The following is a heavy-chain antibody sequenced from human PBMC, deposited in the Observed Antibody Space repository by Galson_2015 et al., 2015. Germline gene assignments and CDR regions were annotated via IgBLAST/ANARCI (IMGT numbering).Heavy chain of an antibody. Sequence: LRLSCAASEFTFSSYYLSWVRQAPGTGLEWVSSISSTTTYIYYADSVKGRFTISRDNAKNSLYLQMNSLGAEDTAVYYCARQILDYDFWSGYYPTNFDYWGQGTLVTVSS. CDR3: ARQILDYDFWSGYYPTNFDY. D-gene: IGHD3-3*01. CDR1: EFTFSSYY. CDR2: ISSTTTYI. V-gene: IGHV3-21*01. J-gene: IGHJ4*02.